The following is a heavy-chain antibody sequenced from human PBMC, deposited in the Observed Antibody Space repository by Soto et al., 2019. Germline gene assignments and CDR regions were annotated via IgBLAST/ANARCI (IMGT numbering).Heavy chain of an antibody. V-gene: IGHV4-39*07. D-gene: IGHD3-10*01. Sequence: SETLSLTCTVSGGSVSSGSYYWSWIRQPPGKGLEWIGEINHSGSTNYNPSLKSRVTISVDTSKNQFSLKLSSVTAADTAVYYCARGLRPGGELFAGFDYWGQGTLVTVSS. CDR3: ARGLRPGGELFAGFDY. J-gene: IGHJ4*02. CDR1: GGSVSSGSYY. CDR2: INHSGST.